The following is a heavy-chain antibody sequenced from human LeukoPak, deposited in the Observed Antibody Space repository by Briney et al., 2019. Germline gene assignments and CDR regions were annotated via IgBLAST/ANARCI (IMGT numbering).Heavy chain of an antibody. CDR1: GFTFSSYA. J-gene: IGHJ5*02. CDR3: ASHSYGYNH. D-gene: IGHD3-16*01. V-gene: IGHV3-7*01. Sequence: GGSLRLSCAASGFTFSSYAMSWVRQAPGKGLEWVANIKQDGSEKNYVDSVKGRFTIFRDNARNSLYLQMNSLRAEDTAVYYCASHSYGYNHWGQGTLVIVSS. CDR2: IKQDGSEK.